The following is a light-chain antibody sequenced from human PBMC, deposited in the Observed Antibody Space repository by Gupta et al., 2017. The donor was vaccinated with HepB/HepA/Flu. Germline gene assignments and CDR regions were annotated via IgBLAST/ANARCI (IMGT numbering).Light chain of an antibody. V-gene: IGKV4-1*01. CDR2: WAS. CDR3: QQDYRIPGT. J-gene: IGKJ1*01. CDR1: QSVLYSSNNKNY. Sequence: DIVMTQSPDSLAVSLGERDTINCKSSQSVLYSSNNKNYLAWYQQKPGQPPKQLLYWASTRKYGVPDRFSGSGSGTDFTLTISSLQAEDVAVYYCQQDYRIPGTFGQGTKVEIK.